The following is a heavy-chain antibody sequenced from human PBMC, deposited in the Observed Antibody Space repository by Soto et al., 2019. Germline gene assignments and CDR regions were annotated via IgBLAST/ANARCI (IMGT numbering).Heavy chain of an antibody. CDR2: TFTGGST. CDR3: AKRPPSSIQGWAFGMDV. Sequence: EVQLVETGGGLIQPGGSLRLSCLASGFSVTTNYIIWVRQPPGKGLEWVSTTFTGGSTHYADSVKGRFSISRDNSKNTVYLQMNNVRAEDTAVYYCAKRPPSSIQGWAFGMDVWGQGTTVSVSS. D-gene: IGHD1-26*01. J-gene: IGHJ6*01. CDR1: GFSVTTNY. V-gene: IGHV3-53*02.